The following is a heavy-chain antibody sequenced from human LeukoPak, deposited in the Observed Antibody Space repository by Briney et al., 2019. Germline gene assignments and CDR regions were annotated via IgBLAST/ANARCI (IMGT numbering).Heavy chain of an antibody. CDR2: INPSGESI. J-gene: IGHJ6*03. V-gene: IGHV3-23*01. Sequence: GGSLRLSCAASGFTFANYAMTWVRQAPGKGLEWVPTINPSGESINFADTVRGRFTISRDNSKNTLYLQMNSLRDEDTAVYKCAKDRDGSTWYLLNYMDGCGKGTTVTVSS. CDR3: AKDRDGSTWYLLNYMDG. CDR1: GFTFANYA. D-gene: IGHD6-13*01.